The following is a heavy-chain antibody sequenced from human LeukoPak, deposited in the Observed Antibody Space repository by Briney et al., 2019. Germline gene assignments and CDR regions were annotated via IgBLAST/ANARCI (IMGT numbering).Heavy chain of an antibody. V-gene: IGHV4-39*01. Sequence: SETLSLTCTVSGGSISSRSYYWGWIRQPPGKGLEWIGGIYYSGSTYYNPSLKSRVTISVDTSKNQFSLKLSSVTAADTAVYYCARSQGGSYYVILGHYFDYWGQGTLVTVSS. CDR1: GGSISSRSYY. J-gene: IGHJ4*02. CDR3: ARSQGGSYYVILGHYFDY. D-gene: IGHD1-26*01. CDR2: IYYSGST.